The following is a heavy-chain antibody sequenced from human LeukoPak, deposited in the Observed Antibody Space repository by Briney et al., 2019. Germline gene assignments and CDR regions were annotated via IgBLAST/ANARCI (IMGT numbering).Heavy chain of an antibody. D-gene: IGHD3-16*02. CDR2: INHSGST. V-gene: IGHV4-34*01. CDR3: ARDRGLYYDYIWGSYRYTRTFDP. J-gene: IGHJ5*02. Sequence: PSETLSLTCAVYGESFSGYYWSWIRQPPGKGLEWIGEINHSGSTNYNPSLKSRVTISVDTSKNQFSLKLSSVTAADTAVYYCARDRGLYYDYIWGSYRYTRTFDPWGQGTLVTVSS. CDR1: GESFSGYY.